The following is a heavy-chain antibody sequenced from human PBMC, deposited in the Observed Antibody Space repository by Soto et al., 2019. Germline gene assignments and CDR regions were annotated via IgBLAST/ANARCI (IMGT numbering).Heavy chain of an antibody. CDR2: IYYSGST. CDR3: AGLLYCSGGSCYSGWFDP. V-gene: IGHV4-59*08. D-gene: IGHD2-15*01. Sequence: QVQLQESGPGLVKPSETLSLTCTVSGGSISSYYWSWIRQPPGKGLEWIGYIYYSGSTNYNPSLKSRVTISVDTSKNQFSLKLSSVTAADTAVYYCAGLLYCSGGSCYSGWFDPWGQGTLVTVSS. J-gene: IGHJ5*02. CDR1: GGSISSYY.